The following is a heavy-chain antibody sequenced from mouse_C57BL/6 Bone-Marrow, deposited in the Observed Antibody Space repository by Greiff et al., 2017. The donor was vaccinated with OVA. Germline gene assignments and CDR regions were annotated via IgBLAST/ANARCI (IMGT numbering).Heavy chain of an antibody. D-gene: IGHD2-2*01. CDR3: ARDDGYDGLWYFDV. CDR1: GFTFSDYG. CDR2: ISSGSSTI. J-gene: IGHJ1*03. V-gene: IGHV5-17*01. Sequence: EVKLVESGGGLVKPGGSLKLSCAASGFTFSDYGMHWVRQAPEKGLEWVAYISSGSSTIYYADTVKGRFTISRDNAKNTLFLQMTSLRSEDTAMYYCARDDGYDGLWYFDVWGTGTTVTVSS.